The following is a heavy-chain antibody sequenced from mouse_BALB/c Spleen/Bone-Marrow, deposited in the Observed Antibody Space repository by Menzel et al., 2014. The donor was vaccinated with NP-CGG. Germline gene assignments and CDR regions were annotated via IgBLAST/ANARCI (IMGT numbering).Heavy chain of an antibody. J-gene: IGHJ2*01. D-gene: IGHD4-1*01. CDR3: ARSGFVY. CDR2: IHPNSGNT. V-gene: IGHV1S130*01. CDR1: GYTFTSSW. Sequence: VQLQQSGSVLGRPGASVKLSCKASGYTFTSSWMHWAKQRPGQGLEWIGEIHPNSGNTNYNEKFKGKATLTVDTSSSTAYVDLSSLTSEDSAVYYCARSGFVYWGRGTTLTVSS.